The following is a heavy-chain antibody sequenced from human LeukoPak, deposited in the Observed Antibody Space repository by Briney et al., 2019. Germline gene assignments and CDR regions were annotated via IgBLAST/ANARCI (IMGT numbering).Heavy chain of an antibody. D-gene: IGHD2-15*01. CDR2: IHYSGST. CDR1: GGSIGRYY. J-gene: IGHJ4*02. Sequence: YPSETLSLTCSVSGGSIGRYYWSWIRQPPGKGLEWIGYIHYSGSTNYNPSLKSRVTISVDTSKNQLSLRVRSVIAADTAVYYCAREWSAFDYWGQGTLVTVPS. V-gene: IGHV4-59*13. CDR3: AREWSAFDY.